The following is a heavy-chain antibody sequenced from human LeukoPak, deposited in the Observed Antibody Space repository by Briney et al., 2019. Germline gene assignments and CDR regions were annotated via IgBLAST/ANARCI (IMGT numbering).Heavy chain of an antibody. D-gene: IGHD2-2*02. CDR1: GDSISSSSFY. V-gene: IGHV4-39*07. CDR2: INHSGST. J-gene: IGHJ5*02. Sequence: QPSETLSLTCSVSGDSISSSSFYWSWIRQPPGKGLEWIGEINHSGSTNYNPSLKSRVTISVDTSKNQFSLKLSSVTAADTAVYYCARGYCSSTSCYTAPLDPWGQGTLVTVSS. CDR3: ARGYCSSTSCYTAPLDP.